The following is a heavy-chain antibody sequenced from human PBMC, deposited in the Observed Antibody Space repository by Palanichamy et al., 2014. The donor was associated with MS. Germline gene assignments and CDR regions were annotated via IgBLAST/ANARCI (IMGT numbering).Heavy chain of an antibody. D-gene: IGHD2-21*01. CDR3: ARGTAYCGGDCYPNDAFDI. CDR2: ISSSRGYI. J-gene: IGHJ3*02. CDR1: GFTFSNYS. V-gene: IGHV3-21*01. Sequence: EVQLVESGRGLVKPGGSLRLSCAASGFTFSNYSMNWVRQAPGKGLVWVSSISSSRGYIYYADSVKGRFTISRDNAKKSLYLQMNSLRAEDTAVYYCARGTAYCGGDCYPNDAFDIWGQGTLVTVPS.